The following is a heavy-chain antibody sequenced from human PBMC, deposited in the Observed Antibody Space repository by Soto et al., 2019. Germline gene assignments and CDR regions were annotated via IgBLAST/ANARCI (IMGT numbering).Heavy chain of an antibody. D-gene: IGHD2-15*01. V-gene: IGHV4-39*01. CDR3: GKILVGATGHTDADS. CDR1: GGSVYSNGHY. Sequence: PSETLSLTCIVSGGSVYSNGHYWGWIRQPPGKGLEWIGCIDNNGVTNYNSSLKSRVTISRDTSKNQFSLRLTSVTAADTAVYYCGKILVGATGHTDADSWGPGTLVTVSS. J-gene: IGHJ4*02. CDR2: IDNNGVT.